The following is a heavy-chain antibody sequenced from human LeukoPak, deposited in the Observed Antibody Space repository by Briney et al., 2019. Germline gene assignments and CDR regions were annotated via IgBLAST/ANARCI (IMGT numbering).Heavy chain of an antibody. D-gene: IGHD2-15*01. CDR3: ARGETRIVH. CDR1: GFTFSSYS. J-gene: IGHJ1*01. CDR2: ITSSSTI. V-gene: IGHV3-48*02. Sequence: GGSLRLSCAASGFTFSSYSMNWVRQAPGKGLEWVSCITSSSTIYYADSVKGRFTISRDNAKNSLYLQMNSLRDEDTAVYYCARGETRIVHWGQGTLVTVSS.